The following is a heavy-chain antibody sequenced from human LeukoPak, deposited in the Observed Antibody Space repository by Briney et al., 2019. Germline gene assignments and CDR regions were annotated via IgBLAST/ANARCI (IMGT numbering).Heavy chain of an antibody. Sequence: SETLSLTCAVYGGSFSGYYWSWIRQPPGKGLEWIGEIDHSGRTNYNPSLKSRVTISVDTSKNQFSLKLSSVTAADTAVYYCARRAHATDYWGQGTLVTVSS. V-gene: IGHV4-34*01. CDR2: IDHSGRT. CDR1: GGSFSGYY. CDR3: ARRAHATDY. D-gene: IGHD2-15*01. J-gene: IGHJ4*02.